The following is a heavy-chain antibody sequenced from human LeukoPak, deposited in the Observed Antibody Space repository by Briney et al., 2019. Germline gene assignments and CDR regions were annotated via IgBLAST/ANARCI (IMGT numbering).Heavy chain of an antibody. CDR1: GSTVSSNY. Sequence: GGSLRLSCAASGSTVSSNYMSWVRQAPGKGLEWVSVIYSGGSTYYADSVKGRFTISRDNSKNTLYLQMNSLRAEDTAVYYCAGEKGYGYYGMDVWGQGTTVTVSS. CDR2: IYSGGST. CDR3: AGEKGYGYYGMDV. J-gene: IGHJ6*02. D-gene: IGHD5-18*01. V-gene: IGHV3-66*01.